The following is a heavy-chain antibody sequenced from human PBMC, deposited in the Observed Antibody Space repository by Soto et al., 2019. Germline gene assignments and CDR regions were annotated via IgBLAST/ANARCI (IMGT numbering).Heavy chain of an antibody. CDR2: ISAYNGNT. D-gene: IGHD2-2*01. V-gene: IGHV1-18*01. CDR1: GYTFTSYG. Sequence: QVQLVQSGAEVKKPGASVKVSCKASGYTFTSYGISWVRQAPGQGLEWLGWISAYNGNTNYAQKLQGRVTMTTDTATSTAYMELRSLRSDDTAVYYCARDDCSSTSCYRGWFDPWGQGTLVTVSS. J-gene: IGHJ5*02. CDR3: ARDDCSSTSCYRGWFDP.